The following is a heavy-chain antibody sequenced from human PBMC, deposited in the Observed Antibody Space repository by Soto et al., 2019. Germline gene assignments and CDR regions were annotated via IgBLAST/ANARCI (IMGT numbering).Heavy chain of an antibody. CDR3: ARDNPEGSPRGYLDY. CDR2: IYHSGST. Sequence: SETLSLTCAVSGGSISSSNWWSWVRQPPGKGLEWIGEIYHSGSTNYNPSLKSRVTISVDKSKNQFSLKLSSVTAADTAVYYCARDNPEGSPRGYLDYWGQGTLVTVSS. D-gene: IGHD1-26*01. CDR1: GGSISSSNW. V-gene: IGHV4-4*02. J-gene: IGHJ4*02.